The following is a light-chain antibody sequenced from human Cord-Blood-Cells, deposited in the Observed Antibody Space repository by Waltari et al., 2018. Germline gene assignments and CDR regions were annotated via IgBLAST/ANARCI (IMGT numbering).Light chain of an antibody. CDR1: SSAVVGYNY. J-gene: IGLJ3*02. V-gene: IGLV2-11*01. Sequence: QSALTQPRSVSGSPGQSVTISCPGPSSAVVGYNYVSWYQQHPGKAPKLMIYDVSKRPSGVPDRFSGSKSGNPASMTISGLQAEDEADYYCCSYAGSYTLVFGGGTKLTVL. CDR3: CSYAGSYTLV. CDR2: DVS.